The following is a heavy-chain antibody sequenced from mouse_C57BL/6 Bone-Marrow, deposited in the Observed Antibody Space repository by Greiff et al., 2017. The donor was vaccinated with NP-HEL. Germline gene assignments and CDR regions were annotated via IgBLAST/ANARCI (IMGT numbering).Heavy chain of an antibody. Sequence: EVQLQESGGGLVKPGGSLKLSCAASGFTFSSYAMSWVRQTPEKRLEWVATISDGGSYTYYPDNVKGRFTISRDNAKNNLYLQMSHLKSEDTAMYYCAREGVVALYAMDYWGQGTSVTVSS. D-gene: IGHD1-1*01. CDR3: AREGVVALYAMDY. J-gene: IGHJ4*01. CDR1: GFTFSSYA. V-gene: IGHV5-4*01. CDR2: ISDGGSYT.